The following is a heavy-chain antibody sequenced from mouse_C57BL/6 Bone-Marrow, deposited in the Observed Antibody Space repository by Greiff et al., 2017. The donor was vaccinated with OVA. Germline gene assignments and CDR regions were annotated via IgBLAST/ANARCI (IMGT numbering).Heavy chain of an antibody. D-gene: IGHD1-1*01. CDR1: GFTFSSYA. Sequence: DVKLVESGGGLVKPGGSLKLSCAASGFTFSSYAMSWVRQTPEKRLEWVATISDGGSYTYYPDNVKGRFTISRDNAKNNLYLQMSHLKSEDTAMYYCARTVVAHWYFDVWGTGTTVTVSS. CDR3: ARTVVAHWYFDV. V-gene: IGHV5-4*03. CDR2: ISDGGSYT. J-gene: IGHJ1*03.